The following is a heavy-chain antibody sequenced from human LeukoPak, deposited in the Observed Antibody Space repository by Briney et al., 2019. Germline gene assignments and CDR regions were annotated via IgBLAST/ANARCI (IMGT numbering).Heavy chain of an antibody. D-gene: IGHD6-6*01. CDR2: INFGGET. Sequence: GGSLRLSCAASGITFSNYDMHWVRQAAGKGLEWVSVINFGGETSYSGSVKGRFTISRDNAKTSVYLQMNSLRAEDTAVYYCTRSQYSSSPVDFWGQGTLVTVSS. V-gene: IGHV3-13*01. CDR3: TRSQYSSSPVDF. CDR1: GITFSNYD. J-gene: IGHJ4*02.